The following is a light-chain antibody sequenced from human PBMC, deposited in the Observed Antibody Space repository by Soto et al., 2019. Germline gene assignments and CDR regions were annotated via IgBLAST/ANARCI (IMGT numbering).Light chain of an antibody. J-gene: IGLJ3*02. CDR1: SSNIGGTNY. CDR3: ASWDDSLSGWV. Sequence: QSVLTQPPSASGTPGQRVFISCSGSSSNIGGTNYAYWYQQLPGAAPKLLMHSNNLRPSGVPERISGSKSGTSASLAISGLRSEDEAVYYCASWDDSLSGWVFGGGTKLTVL. V-gene: IGLV1-47*02. CDR2: SNN.